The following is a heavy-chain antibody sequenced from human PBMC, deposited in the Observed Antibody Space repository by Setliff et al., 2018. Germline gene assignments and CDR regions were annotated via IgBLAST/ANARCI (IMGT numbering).Heavy chain of an antibody. D-gene: IGHD2-21*02. CDR2: INHSGST. J-gene: IGHJ4*02. CDR3: ARGFDVCGGGACYTDGPYYFDY. CDR1: GESFSGHY. Sequence: PSETLSLTCAVYGESFSGHYWSWIRQPPGKGLEWIGEINHSGSTNYNPSLKSRVTISVDTSKNQFSLKLSSVAAADTAVYYCARGFDVCGGGACYTDGPYYFDYWGLGTPVTVSS. V-gene: IGHV4-34*01.